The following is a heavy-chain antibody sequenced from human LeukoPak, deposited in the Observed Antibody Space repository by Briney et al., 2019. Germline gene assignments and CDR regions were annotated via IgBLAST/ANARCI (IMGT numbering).Heavy chain of an antibody. Sequence: SETLSLTCAVYGGSFRGYYWSWIRQPPGKGLDWIGEINHSGRTNYNPSLKSRVTISVDTSKHQFSLKLSSVTAADTAVYFFLKQKPEYEILTGYHPNYYFDYWGQGTLVTVSS. CDR3: LKQKPEYEILTGYHPNYYFDY. V-gene: IGHV4-34*01. J-gene: IGHJ4*02. CDR2: INHSGRT. CDR1: GGSFRGYY. D-gene: IGHD3-9*01.